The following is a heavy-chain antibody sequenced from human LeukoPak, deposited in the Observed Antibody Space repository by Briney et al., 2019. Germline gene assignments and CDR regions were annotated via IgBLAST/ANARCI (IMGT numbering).Heavy chain of an antibody. J-gene: IGHJ4*02. CDR2: IRYDGSNK. Sequence: GGSLRLSCAASGFSFSSYGMHWVRQAPGKGLEWVAFIRYDGSNKYYADSVKGRFTISRDNSKNTLYLQMNSLRAEDTAVYYCAKADHYYYDSSGYYDWGQGTLVTVSS. CDR3: AKADHYYYDSSGYYD. CDR1: GFSFSSYG. D-gene: IGHD3-22*01. V-gene: IGHV3-30*02.